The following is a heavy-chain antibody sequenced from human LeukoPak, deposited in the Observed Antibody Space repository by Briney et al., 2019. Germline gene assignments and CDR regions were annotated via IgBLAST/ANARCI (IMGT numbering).Heavy chain of an antibody. CDR3: ARGVRPDYYFDY. Sequence: ASVKVSCMASGGTFSSYAISWVRQAPGQGLEWMGGIIPIFGTANYAQKFQGRVTITADESTSTAYMELSSLRSEDTAVYYCARGVRPDYYFDYWGQGTLVTVSS. CDR2: IIPIFGTA. D-gene: IGHD1-14*01. CDR1: GGTFSSYA. V-gene: IGHV1-69*13. J-gene: IGHJ4*02.